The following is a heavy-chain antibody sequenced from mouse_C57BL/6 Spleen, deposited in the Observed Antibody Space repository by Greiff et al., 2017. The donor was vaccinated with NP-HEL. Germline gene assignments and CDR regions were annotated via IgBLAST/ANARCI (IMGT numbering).Heavy chain of an antibody. Sequence: DVQLQQSGPELVKPGASVKISCKASGYTFTDYYMNWVKQSHGKSLEWIGDINPNNGGTSYNQKFKGKATLTVDKSSSTAYMELRSLTSEDSAVYYCARDGYWFAYWGQGTLVTVSA. CDR1: GYTFTDYY. V-gene: IGHV1-26*01. CDR2: INPNNGGT. D-gene: IGHD2-3*01. CDR3: ARDGYWFAY. J-gene: IGHJ3*01.